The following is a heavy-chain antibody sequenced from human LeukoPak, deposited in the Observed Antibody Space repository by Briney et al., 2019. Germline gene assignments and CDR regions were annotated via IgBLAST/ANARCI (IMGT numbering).Heavy chain of an antibody. CDR3: ASELRLGY. CDR1: GFTFTNYW. V-gene: IGHV3-74*01. D-gene: IGHD3-10*01. J-gene: IGHJ4*02. Sequence: GGSLRLSCAASGFTFTNYWMHWVRHAPGKGLVWVPRIKSDGSSTHYADSVKGRFTISRDNARNTLYLQMNSLRAEDTAVYYCASELRLGYWGQGILVTVSS. CDR2: IKSDGSST.